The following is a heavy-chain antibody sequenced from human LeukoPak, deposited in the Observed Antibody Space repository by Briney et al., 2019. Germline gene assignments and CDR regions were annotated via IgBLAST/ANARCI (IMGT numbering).Heavy chain of an antibody. Sequence: GGSLRLSCAASGFTFSNAWMSWVRQAPGKGLEWVGRIKSKTDGGTTDYAAPVKGRFTISRDDSKNTLYLQMNSLKTEDTAVYYCTTDVPTIRVRDKLNYYYGMDVWGQGTTVTVSS. V-gene: IGHV3-15*01. CDR3: TTDVPTIRVRDKLNYYYGMDV. CDR1: GFTFSNAW. J-gene: IGHJ6*02. CDR2: IKSKTDGGTT. D-gene: IGHD4/OR15-4a*01.